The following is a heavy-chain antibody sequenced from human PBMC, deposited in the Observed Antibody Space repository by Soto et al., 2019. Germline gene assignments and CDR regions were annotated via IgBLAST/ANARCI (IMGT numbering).Heavy chain of an antibody. J-gene: IGHJ6*02. Sequence: QVQLVQSGAEEKKPGASVKVSCKASGYTFTAYAMHWVRQAPGQRLEWMGWVNAGNGYTKYSQKFQGXXTXTXVKSATTAYMELSGLRSEDTAVYYCARGGKDLGWDAWGQGTTVTVSS. CDR3: ARGGKDLGWDA. CDR1: GYTFTAYA. CDR2: VNAGNGYT. V-gene: IGHV1-3*05. D-gene: IGHD3-16*01.